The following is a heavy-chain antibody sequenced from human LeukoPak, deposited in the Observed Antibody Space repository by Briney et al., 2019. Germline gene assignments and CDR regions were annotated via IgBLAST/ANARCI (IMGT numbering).Heavy chain of an antibody. CDR1: GGSINSYY. CDR3: ARRNILTEGEAFDI. Sequence: PSETLSLTCAVSGGSINSYYWTWIRQPPGKGLEWIGYIYNSGSTNYNPSLRSRVTISVDASKNQFSLKLNSVTAADTAVYYCARRNILTEGEAFDIWGQGTLVTVSS. D-gene: IGHD3-9*01. J-gene: IGHJ3*02. V-gene: IGHV4-59*08. CDR2: IYNSGST.